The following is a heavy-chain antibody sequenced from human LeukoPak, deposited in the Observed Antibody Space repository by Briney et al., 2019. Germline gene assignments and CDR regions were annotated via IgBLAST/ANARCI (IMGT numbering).Heavy chain of an antibody. V-gene: IGHV3-30-3*01. J-gene: IGHJ3*02. CDR3: ARALTPRYYDFWSGYYTVDDAFDI. CDR2: ISYDGSNK. D-gene: IGHD3-3*01. CDR1: GFTFSSYA. Sequence: EGSLRLSCAASGFTFSSYAMHWVRQAPGKGLEWVAVISYDGSNKYYADSVKGRFTISRDNSKNTLYLQMNSLRAEDTAVYYCARALTPRYYDFWSGYYTVDDAFDIWGQGTMVTVSS.